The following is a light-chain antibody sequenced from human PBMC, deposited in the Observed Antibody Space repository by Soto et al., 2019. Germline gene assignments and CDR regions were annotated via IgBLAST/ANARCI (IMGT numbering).Light chain of an antibody. Sequence: EIVLTQSPGTLSLSPVERATLSCRASQSVSSSYLAWYQQKPGQAPRLLIYGASSRATGIPDRFSGSGSGTDFTLTIRRLEPEDFAVYYCQQYGSSPPWTFGQGTTGDIK. J-gene: IGKJ1*01. CDR3: QQYGSSPPWT. V-gene: IGKV3-20*01. CDR1: QSVSSSY. CDR2: GAS.